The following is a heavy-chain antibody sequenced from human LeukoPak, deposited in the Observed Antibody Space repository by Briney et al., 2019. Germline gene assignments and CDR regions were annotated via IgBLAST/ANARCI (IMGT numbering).Heavy chain of an antibody. Sequence: PSETLSLTCTVSGGSISSYYWSWIRQPPGKGLEWTGYIYYSGSTNYNPSLKSRVTISVDTSKNQFSLKLSSVTAADTAVYYCASLTRDGYNFVFGYWGQGTLVTVSS. CDR3: ASLTRDGYNFVFGY. V-gene: IGHV4-59*08. J-gene: IGHJ4*02. CDR1: GGSISSYY. D-gene: IGHD5-24*01. CDR2: IYYSGST.